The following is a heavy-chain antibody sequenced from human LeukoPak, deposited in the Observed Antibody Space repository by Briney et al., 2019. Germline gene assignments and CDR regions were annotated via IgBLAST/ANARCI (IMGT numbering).Heavy chain of an antibody. J-gene: IGHJ4*02. D-gene: IGHD6-13*01. CDR1: GYSISSGYY. CDR3: ARAIAAAGKSFDF. V-gene: IGHV4-38-2*01. Sequence: SETLSLTCAVFGYSISSGYYWGWIRQPPGKGLEWIGSIYHSGSTYYNPSLKSRVTISVDTSKNQFSLKLSSVTAADTAVYYCARAIAAAGKSFDFWGQGTLVTVSS. CDR2: IYHSGST.